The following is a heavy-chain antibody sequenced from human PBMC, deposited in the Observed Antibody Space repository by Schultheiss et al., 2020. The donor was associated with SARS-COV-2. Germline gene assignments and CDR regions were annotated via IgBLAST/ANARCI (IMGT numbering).Heavy chain of an antibody. CDR1: GFTFSSYA. CDR2: ISGSGGST. D-gene: IGHD3-22*01. V-gene: IGHV3-23*01. Sequence: GESLKISCAASGFTFSSYAMSWVRQAPGKGLEWVSAISGSGGSTYYADSVKGRFTISRDNSKNTLYLQMNSLRAEDTAVYYCAKVDYYDSSGYYCFDYWGQGTLVTVSS. CDR3: AKVDYYDSSGYYCFDY. J-gene: IGHJ4*02.